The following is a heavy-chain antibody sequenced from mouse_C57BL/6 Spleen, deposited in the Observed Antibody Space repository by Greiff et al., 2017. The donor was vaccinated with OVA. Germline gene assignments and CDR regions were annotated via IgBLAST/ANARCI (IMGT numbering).Heavy chain of an antibody. CDR3: ARNGGNYYGSSYGSYAMDY. V-gene: IGHV1-80*01. CDR2: IYPGDGDT. D-gene: IGHD1-1*01. J-gene: IGHJ4*01. Sequence: QVQLQQSGAELVKPGASVKISCKASGYAFSSYWMNWVKQRPGKGLEWIGQIYPGDGDTNYNGKFKGKATLTADKSSSTAYMQLSSLTSEDSAVYFCARNGGNYYGSSYGSYAMDYWGQGTSVTVSS. CDR1: GYAFSSYW.